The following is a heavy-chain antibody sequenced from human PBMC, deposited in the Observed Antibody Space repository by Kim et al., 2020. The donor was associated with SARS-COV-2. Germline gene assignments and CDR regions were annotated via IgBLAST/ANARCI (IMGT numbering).Heavy chain of an antibody. V-gene: IGHV3-49*02. Sequence: SVKGRFTISRDDSKSIAYLQMNSLKTEDTAVYYCNRDWGSIAVAGTPFDYWGQGTLVTVSS. J-gene: IGHJ4*02. D-gene: IGHD6-19*01. CDR3: NRDWGSIAVAGTPFDY.